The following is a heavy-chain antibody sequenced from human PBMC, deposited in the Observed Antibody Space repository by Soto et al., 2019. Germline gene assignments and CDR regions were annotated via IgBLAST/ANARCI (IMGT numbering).Heavy chain of an antibody. CDR2: IWYDGSNK. D-gene: IGHD5-18*01. CDR1: GFTFSSYG. J-gene: IGHJ6*02. Sequence: GGSLRLSCAASGFTFSSYGMHWVRQAPGKGLEWVANIWYDGSNKYYADSVKGRFTISRDDSKNTLYLQMNSLRAEDTAVYYCARELRGYSYFAYYGMDVWGQGTTVTVSS. V-gene: IGHV3-33*01. CDR3: ARELRGYSYFAYYGMDV.